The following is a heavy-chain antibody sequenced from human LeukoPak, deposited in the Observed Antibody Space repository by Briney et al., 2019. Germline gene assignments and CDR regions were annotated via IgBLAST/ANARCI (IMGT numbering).Heavy chain of an antibody. Sequence: GGSLRLSCAASGFTFSSYEMNWVRQAPGKGLEWVSYISSSGSTIYYAESVKGRFTTSRDNAKNSLYLQMSSLSAEDTAVYYCARGGTPRRGYWGQGTLVTVSS. V-gene: IGHV3-48*03. CDR3: ARGGTPRRGY. J-gene: IGHJ4*02. D-gene: IGHD1-26*01. CDR2: ISSSGSTI. CDR1: GFTFSSYE.